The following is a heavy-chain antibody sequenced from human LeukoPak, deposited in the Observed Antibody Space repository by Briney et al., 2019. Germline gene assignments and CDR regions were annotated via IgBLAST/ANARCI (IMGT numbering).Heavy chain of an antibody. V-gene: IGHV4-34*01. CDR2: INHSGST. CDR3: ARIRSQQPFYYYMDV. D-gene: IGHD6-13*01. CDR1: GFTFSSYE. J-gene: IGHJ6*03. Sequence: LRLSCAASGFTFSSYEMNWIRQPPGKGLEWIGEINHSGSTNYNPSLKRRVTISLDMSKSQFSLKLSSLTAADTAVYHCARIRSQQPFYYYMDVWGKGTTVTVSS.